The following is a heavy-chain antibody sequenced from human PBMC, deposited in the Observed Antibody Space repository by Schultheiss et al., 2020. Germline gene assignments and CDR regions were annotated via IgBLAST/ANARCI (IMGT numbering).Heavy chain of an antibody. CDR1: GGSFSGYY. V-gene: IGHV4-59*10. D-gene: IGHD3-3*01. CDR3: ARAPLAFWSGYSYYYYYMDV. CDR2: IYTSGST. Sequence: SETLSLTCAVYGGSFSGYYWSWIRQPAGKGLEWIGRIYTSGSTNYNPSLKSRVTISVDTSKNQFSLKLSSVTAADTAVYYCARAPLAFWSGYSYYYYYMDVWGKGTTVTVSS. J-gene: IGHJ6*03.